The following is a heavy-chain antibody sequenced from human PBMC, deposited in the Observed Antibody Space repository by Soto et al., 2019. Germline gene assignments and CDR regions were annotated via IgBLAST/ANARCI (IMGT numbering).Heavy chain of an antibody. Sequence: SETLSLTCTVSGGSISSYYWSWIRQPPGKGLEWIGYIYYSGSTNYNPSLKGRVTISVDTSKNQFSLKLSSVTAADTAVYYCARARYNWNYAGYYGMDVWGQGTTVTVSS. CDR1: GGSISSYY. J-gene: IGHJ6*02. CDR2: IYYSGST. D-gene: IGHD1-7*01. CDR3: ARARYNWNYAGYYGMDV. V-gene: IGHV4-59*01.